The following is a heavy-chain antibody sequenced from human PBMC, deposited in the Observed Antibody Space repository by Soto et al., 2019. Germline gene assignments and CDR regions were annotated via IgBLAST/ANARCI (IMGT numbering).Heavy chain of an antibody. CDR3: AREVQVHTPAFVY. D-gene: IGHD3-10*01. Sequence: QVQLVQSGAEMKKPGSSVKVSCQSSGGTFNTYAMNWVRQAPGQGPEWMGDISPMFGAANYAPKFQGRVTMTADESTVTSYMQLSSLTSEDTALYFCAREVQVHTPAFVYWGQGTLVTVSS. J-gene: IGHJ4*02. CDR2: ISPMFGAA. CDR1: GGTFNTYA. V-gene: IGHV1-69*19.